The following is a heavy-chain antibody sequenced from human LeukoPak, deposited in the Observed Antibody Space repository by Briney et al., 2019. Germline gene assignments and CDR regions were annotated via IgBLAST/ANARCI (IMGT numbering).Heavy chain of an antibody. J-gene: IGHJ3*01. CDR2: VSGSGEST. Sequence: TGGSLRLSCEASGFAFSRYAMSWVRHPPGRGLEWVSPVSGSGESTFYAASVKRRFTISRDNSKNTVYLQMNSLRAEDTAPYYCVKDLGDDYENAFDFWGQGTLVTVSS. V-gene: IGHV3-23*01. D-gene: IGHD4-17*01. CDR1: GFAFSRYA. CDR3: VKDLGDDYENAFDF.